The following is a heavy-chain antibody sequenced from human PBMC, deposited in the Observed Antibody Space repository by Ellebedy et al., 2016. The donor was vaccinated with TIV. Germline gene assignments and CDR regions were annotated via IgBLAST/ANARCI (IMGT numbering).Heavy chain of an antibody. Sequence: ASVKVSXXASGYTFTSYRISWVRQAPGQGLEWMGWIRVYNGNTNYAQKLQGRVTMTTDTSTSTAYRALRSLRSGDTAMYYCARDRGELDCDYWGQGTLVTVSS. CDR2: IRVYNGNT. V-gene: IGHV1-18*01. J-gene: IGHJ4*02. CDR3: ARDRGELDCDY. D-gene: IGHD3-10*01. CDR1: GYTFTSYR.